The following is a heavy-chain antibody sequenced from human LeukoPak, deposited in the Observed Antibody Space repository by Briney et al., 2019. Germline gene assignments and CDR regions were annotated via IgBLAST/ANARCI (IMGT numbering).Heavy chain of an antibody. CDR2: TSSSSSTI. Sequence: PGGSLRLSCAASGLTFSTYSMNWVRQAPGKGLEWVSYTSSSSSTIYYADSVKGRFTISRDNAKNSLHLQMNTLRDEDTAVYYCAREYSSSSGKALDYWDQGTLVTVSS. J-gene: IGHJ4*02. D-gene: IGHD6-6*01. CDR3: AREYSSSSGKALDY. CDR1: GLTFSTYS. V-gene: IGHV3-48*02.